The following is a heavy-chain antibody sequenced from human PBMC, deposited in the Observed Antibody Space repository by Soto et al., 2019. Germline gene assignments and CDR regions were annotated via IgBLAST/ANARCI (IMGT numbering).Heavy chain of an antibody. D-gene: IGHD6-19*01. Sequence: QGQLMQSGAEVRKPGASVRLSCKASGYTFNIYYIHWVRRAPGHGLEWMGWLNPNSGDTRYSQQFQGRVTMTRDTSMNTGYMDLTGLTSGDTAVYYCAREGAVTGTQEFGPWGQGSQVTVSS. CDR1: GYTFNIYY. V-gene: IGHV1-2*02. CDR2: LNPNSGDT. J-gene: IGHJ5*02. CDR3: AREGAVTGTQEFGP.